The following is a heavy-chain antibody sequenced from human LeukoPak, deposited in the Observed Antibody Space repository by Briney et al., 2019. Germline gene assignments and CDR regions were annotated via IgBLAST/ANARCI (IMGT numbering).Heavy chain of an antibody. CDR2: ISYDGSNK. V-gene: IGHV3-30*04. Sequence: GSLRLSCAASGFTFSSYAMHWVRQAPGKGLEWVAVISYDGSNKYYADSVKGRFTISRDNSKNTLYLQMNSLRAEDTAVYYCARAHSSGWYDYWGQGTLVTVSS. J-gene: IGHJ4*02. D-gene: IGHD6-19*01. CDR3: ARAHSSGWYDY. CDR1: GFTFSSYA.